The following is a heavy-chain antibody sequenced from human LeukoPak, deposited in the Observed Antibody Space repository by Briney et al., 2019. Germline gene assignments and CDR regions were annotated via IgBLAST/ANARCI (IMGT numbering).Heavy chain of an antibody. CDR1: GFTFSSYA. V-gene: IGHV3-30-3*01. J-gene: IGHJ3*02. CDR2: ISYDGSNK. D-gene: IGHD3-22*01. Sequence: GGSLRLSCAASGFTFSSYAMHWVRQAPGKGLEWVAVISYDGSNKYYADSVKGRFTISRDNSKNTLYLQMNSLRAEDTAVYYCAKLLGGGYKDAFDIWGQGTMVTVSS. CDR3: AKLLGGGYKDAFDI.